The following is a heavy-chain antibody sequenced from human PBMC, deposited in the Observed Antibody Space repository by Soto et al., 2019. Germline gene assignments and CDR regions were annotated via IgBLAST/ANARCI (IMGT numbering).Heavy chain of an antibody. J-gene: IGHJ6*02. V-gene: IGHV1-69*12. Sequence: QVQLVQSGAEVKKPGSSVKVSCKASGGTFSSYAISWVRQAPGQGLEWMGGIIPIFGTANYAQKFQGRVTITGGXXTXTXXMELSSLRSEDTAVYYRAGKNSGYDVGYYYYGMDVWGQGTTVTVSS. CDR1: GGTFSSYA. CDR3: AGKNSGYDVGYYYYGMDV. CDR2: IIPIFGTA. D-gene: IGHD5-12*01.